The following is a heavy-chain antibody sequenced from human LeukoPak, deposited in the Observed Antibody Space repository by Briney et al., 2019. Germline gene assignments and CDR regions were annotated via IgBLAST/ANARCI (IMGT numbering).Heavy chain of an antibody. CDR1: GFTLSSYG. D-gene: IGHD3-10*01. J-gene: IGHJ5*02. Sequence: GRSLRLSCAASGFTLSSYGMHWVRQAPGKGLEWVAVISYDGSNKYYADSVKGRFTISRDNSKNTLYLQMNSLRAEDTAVYYCAKATVTWFGELSSDPWGQGTLVTVSS. V-gene: IGHV3-30*18. CDR2: ISYDGSNK. CDR3: AKATVTWFGELSSDP.